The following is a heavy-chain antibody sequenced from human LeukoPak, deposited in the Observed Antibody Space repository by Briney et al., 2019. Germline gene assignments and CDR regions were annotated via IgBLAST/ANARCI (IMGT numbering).Heavy chain of an antibody. Sequence: GGSLRLSCAASGFTFTNYAMSWVRQAPGKGLEWVLGISGSGGSTYHADSVKGRFIISRDSSNNTLYLQMNSLRAEDTAVYYCARFDGMTTLTSFDYWGQGTLVTVSS. J-gene: IGHJ4*02. CDR3: ARFDGMTTLTSFDY. V-gene: IGHV3-23*01. D-gene: IGHD4-17*01. CDR2: ISGSGGST. CDR1: GFTFTNYA.